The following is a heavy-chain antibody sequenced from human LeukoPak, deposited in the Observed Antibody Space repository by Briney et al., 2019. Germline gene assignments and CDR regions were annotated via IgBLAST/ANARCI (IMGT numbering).Heavy chain of an antibody. D-gene: IGHD1-26*01. Sequence: PAGGPLRLSCAASGFTFSSYAMNWVRQAPAKGLEWVSTISNSGYCTYYADSVKGRFTTSRDNSKSTLYLQMNSLRTEDTAVYYCAKDFVPRGGSYFPGFDYWGQGTLVIVSS. V-gene: IGHV3-23*01. J-gene: IGHJ4*02. CDR2: ISNSGYCT. CDR1: GFTFSSYA. CDR3: AKDFVPRGGSYFPGFDY.